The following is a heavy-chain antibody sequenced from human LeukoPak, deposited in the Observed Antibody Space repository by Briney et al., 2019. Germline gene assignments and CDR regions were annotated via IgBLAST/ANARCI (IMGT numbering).Heavy chain of an antibody. J-gene: IGHJ4*02. CDR3: ARGAYSSGWTIDY. Sequence: GGSLRLSCAASGFTFSSYSMNWVRQAPGKGLEWVSSISSSSSYIYYADSVKGRFTISRDNAKNSLYLQMNSLRAEDTAVYYCARGAYSSGWTIDYWGQGTLVTVSS. V-gene: IGHV3-21*01. CDR1: GFTFSSYS. D-gene: IGHD6-19*01. CDR2: ISSSSSYI.